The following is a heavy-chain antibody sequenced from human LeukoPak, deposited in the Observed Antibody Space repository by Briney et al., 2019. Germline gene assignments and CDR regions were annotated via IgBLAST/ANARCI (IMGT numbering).Heavy chain of an antibody. V-gene: IGHV3-53*01. Sequence: PGGSLRLSCAASGFTVSSSYMSWVRQAPGKGLEWVSVIYSGGSTYYADSVKGRFTISRDNSKNTLYLQMNSLRAEDTAVYYCARDVGQNYYDSSGYYFPPVYWGQGTLVTVSS. D-gene: IGHD3-22*01. CDR3: ARDVGQNYYDSSGYYFPPVY. CDR2: IYSGGST. J-gene: IGHJ4*02. CDR1: GFTVSSSY.